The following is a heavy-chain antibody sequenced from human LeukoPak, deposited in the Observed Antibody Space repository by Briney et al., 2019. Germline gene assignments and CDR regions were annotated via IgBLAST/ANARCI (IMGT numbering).Heavy chain of an antibody. D-gene: IGHD4-17*01. J-gene: IGHJ4*02. V-gene: IGHV1-69*13. CDR1: GGTFSSYA. CDR3: ARGPTTTVTTLRGPYYFDY. Sequence: GASVTVSCKASGGTFSSYAISWVRQAPGQGLEWMGGIIPIFGTANYAQKFQGRVTITADESTSTAYMELSSLRSEDTAVYYCARGPTTTVTTLRGPYYFDYWGQGTLVTVSS. CDR2: IIPIFGTA.